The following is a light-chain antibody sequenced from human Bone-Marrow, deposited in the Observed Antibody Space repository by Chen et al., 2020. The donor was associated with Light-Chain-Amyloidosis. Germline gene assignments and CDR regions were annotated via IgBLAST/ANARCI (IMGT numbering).Light chain of an antibody. CDR1: QSIGNY. V-gene: IGKV1-39*01. CDR3: QQSYNTPRT. CDR2: AAS. J-gene: IGKJ2*01. Sequence: DIQMTQSPASLSASVGDRVTITCRASQSIGNYLNWFQQKPEKAPNLLIYAASNLQSGVPSRFSGSGSGADFTLTISSLQPEDFATCYCQQSYNTPRTFGQGTKLEIK.